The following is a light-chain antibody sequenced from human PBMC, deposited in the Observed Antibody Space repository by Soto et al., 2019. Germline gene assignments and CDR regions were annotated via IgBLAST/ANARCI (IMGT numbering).Light chain of an antibody. Sequence: QTVVTQSPSASASLGASVKLTCTLSSGHSSYAIAWHQQQPEKGPRYLMKLNSDGSHSKGDGIPDRFSGSSSGAERYLIISGLQSEDEADYYCQTWGTGIRVFGGGTKLTVL. V-gene: IGLV4-69*01. CDR3: QTWGTGIRV. CDR2: LNSDGSH. CDR1: SGHSSYA. J-gene: IGLJ2*01.